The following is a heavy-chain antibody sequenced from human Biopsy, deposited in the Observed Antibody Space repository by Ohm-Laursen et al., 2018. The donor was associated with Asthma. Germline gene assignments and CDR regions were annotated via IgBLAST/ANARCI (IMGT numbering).Heavy chain of an antibody. J-gene: IGHJ3*02. CDR3: ANIGGDAFDI. D-gene: IGHD3-16*02. CDR2: INDDGTST. Sequence: SLRLSCSASGFTFRRYWMHWVRHAPGKGLVWVSRINDDGTSTTYADSVTGRFTISGDNAKNMLYLQMKSLRAEDTAVYYCANIGGDAFDIWGQGTMVTVSS. CDR1: GFTFRRYW. V-gene: IGHV3-74*01.